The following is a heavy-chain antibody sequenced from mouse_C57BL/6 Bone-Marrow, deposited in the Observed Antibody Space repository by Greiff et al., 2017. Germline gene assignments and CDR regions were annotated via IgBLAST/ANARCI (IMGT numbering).Heavy chain of an antibody. D-gene: IGHD1-1*01. CDR2: IDPENGDT. V-gene: IGHV14-4*01. Sequence: VQLKQSGAELVRPGASVKLSCTASGFNINDDYMHWVKQRPEQGLEWIGWIDPENGDTEYASKFQGKATITADTSSNTAYLQLSSLTSEDTAVYYCTTNYGSIFDYWGQGTTLTVSS. J-gene: IGHJ2*01. CDR3: TTNYGSIFDY. CDR1: GFNINDDY.